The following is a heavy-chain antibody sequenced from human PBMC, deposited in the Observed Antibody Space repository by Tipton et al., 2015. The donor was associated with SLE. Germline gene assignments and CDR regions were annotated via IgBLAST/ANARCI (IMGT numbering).Heavy chain of an antibody. V-gene: IGHV4-59*01. D-gene: IGHD4-17*01. Sequence: LRLSCTVSGDSISSYYWSWIRQPPGKGLEWIGYIYYSGNTNYSPSLKSRVTISVDTSKNQFSLKLTSVTAADTAVYYCARGYGDTGYWGQGTLVTVSS. J-gene: IGHJ4*02. CDR3: ARGYGDTGY. CDR2: IYYSGNT. CDR1: GDSISSYY.